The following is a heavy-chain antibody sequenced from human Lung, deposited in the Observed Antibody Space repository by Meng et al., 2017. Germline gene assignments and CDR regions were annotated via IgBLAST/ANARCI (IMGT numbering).Heavy chain of an antibody. V-gene: IGHV1-18*01. CDR2: ISVYNVNT. D-gene: IGHD6-19*01. CDR1: GYPFTNYG. J-gene: IGHJ4*02. Sequence: QVHLVQSGAEVREPGASVQVSCNASGYPFTNYGIRWVRQAPGQGLEWMGWISVYNVNTNYAQKFQGRVTMTTDTSTSTTYMELRSLRSDDTGVYYCARSPYSSGWPNFDSWGQGTLVTVSS. CDR3: ARSPYSSGWPNFDS.